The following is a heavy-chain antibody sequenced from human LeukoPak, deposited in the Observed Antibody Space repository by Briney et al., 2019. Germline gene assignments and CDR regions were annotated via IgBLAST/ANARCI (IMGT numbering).Heavy chain of an antibody. CDR3: AKYRAASGYDAFEI. Sequence: GGSLRLSCTASGFTFTSYAMSWVRQPPGKGLQWVSTISAGGGGTYYADSVKGRFTISRDKSKNTPYLQMSRLRAGDTAVYYCAKYRAASGYDAFEIWGQGTMVTVSS. V-gene: IGHV3-23*01. CDR1: GFTFTSYA. CDR2: ISAGGGGT. J-gene: IGHJ3*02. D-gene: IGHD6-13*01.